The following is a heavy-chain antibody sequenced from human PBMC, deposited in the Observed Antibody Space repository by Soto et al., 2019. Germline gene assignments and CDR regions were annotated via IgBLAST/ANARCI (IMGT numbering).Heavy chain of an antibody. D-gene: IGHD4-4*01. CDR2: IGTSGKTI. Sequence: EVPLVESGGGLVQAGGSLRLFCAVSGFTFSSYEMNWFRQAPGKGLEWVSYIGTSGKTIYYADSVRGRFTISRDNATNSLYLQMNSLRAENTAVYFCARDLAIYSGKFDYGLDVWGRGTTVTVSS. J-gene: IGHJ6*02. CDR1: GFTFSSYE. CDR3: ARDLAIYSGKFDYGLDV. V-gene: IGHV3-48*03.